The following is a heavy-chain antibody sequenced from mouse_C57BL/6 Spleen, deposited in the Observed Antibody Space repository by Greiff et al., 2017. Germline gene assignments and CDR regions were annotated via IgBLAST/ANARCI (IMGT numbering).Heavy chain of an antibody. D-gene: IGHD1-1*01. Sequence: VQLKESGAELVRPGASVKLSCTASGFNIKDYYMHWVKQRPEQGLEWIGRIDPEDGDTEYAPKFQGKATMTADTSSNTAYLQLSSLTSEDTAVYYCTFFYGSSSYYFDYWGQGTTLTVSS. V-gene: IGHV14-1*01. CDR1: GFNIKDYY. CDR3: TFFYGSSSYYFDY. CDR2: IDPEDGDT. J-gene: IGHJ2*01.